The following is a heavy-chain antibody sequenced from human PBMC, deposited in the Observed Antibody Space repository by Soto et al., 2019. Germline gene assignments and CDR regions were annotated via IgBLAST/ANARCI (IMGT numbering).Heavy chain of an antibody. CDR3: AKEKFGIAAAGTKSGWPFDY. J-gene: IGHJ4*02. V-gene: IGHV3-9*01. CDR2: ISWNSGSI. Sequence: LRLSCAASGFTFDDYAMHWVRQAPGKGLEWVSGISWNSGSIGYADSVKGRFTISRDNAKNSLYLQMNSLRAEDTALYYCAKEKFGIAAAGTKSGWPFDYWGQGTLVTVSS. CDR1: GFTFDDYA. D-gene: IGHD6-13*01.